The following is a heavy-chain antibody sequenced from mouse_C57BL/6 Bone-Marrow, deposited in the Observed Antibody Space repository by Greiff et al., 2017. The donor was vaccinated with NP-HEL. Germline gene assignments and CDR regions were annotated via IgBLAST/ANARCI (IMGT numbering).Heavy chain of an antibody. V-gene: IGHV5-15*01. J-gene: IGHJ3*01. Sequence: EVQGVESGGGLVQPGGSLKLSCAASGFTFSDYGMAWVRQAPRKGPEWVAFISNLAYSIYYADTVTGRFTISRENAKNTLYLEMSSLRSEDTAMYYCARPGDGYPFAYWGQGTLVTVSA. CDR3: ARPGDGYPFAY. CDR1: GFTFSDYG. D-gene: IGHD2-3*01. CDR2: ISNLAYSI.